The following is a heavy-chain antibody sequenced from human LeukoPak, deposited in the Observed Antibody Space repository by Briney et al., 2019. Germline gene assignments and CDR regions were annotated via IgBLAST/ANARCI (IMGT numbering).Heavy chain of an antibody. Sequence: GGSLRLSCAASGFTLSTHWMHWVRQAPGKGLVWVSRINGDGTTTSYADSVKGRFTTSRVNAKSTLYLEMDSLRAEDTAIYYCARRWYTGTYYYFDLWGQETLVTVSS. V-gene: IGHV3-74*01. CDR2: INGDGTTT. D-gene: IGHD1-26*01. CDR1: GFTLSTHW. J-gene: IGHJ4*02. CDR3: ARRWYTGTYYYFDL.